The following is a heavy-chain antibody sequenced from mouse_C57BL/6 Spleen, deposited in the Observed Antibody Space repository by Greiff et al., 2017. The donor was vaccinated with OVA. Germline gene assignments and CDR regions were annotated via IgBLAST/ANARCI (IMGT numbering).Heavy chain of an antibody. J-gene: IGHJ2*01. CDR2: IYPGTSDT. V-gene: IGHV1-5*01. Sequence: EVQLQQSGTVLARPGASVKMSCKTSGYTFTSYWMHWVKQRPGQGLEWIGAIYPGTSDTSYNQKFKGKATLTVDKSSSTAYMQLSSLTSEDSAVYYCARQWDYFDYWGQGTTLTVSS. CDR3: ARQWDYFDY. CDR1: GYTFTSYW.